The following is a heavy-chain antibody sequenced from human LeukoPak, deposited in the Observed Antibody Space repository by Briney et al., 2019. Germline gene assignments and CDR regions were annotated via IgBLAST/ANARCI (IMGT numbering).Heavy chain of an antibody. CDR3: ASSRYLSGWSFDY. Sequence: GSLRPSCEASGFPFSVYWMKWVRQAPGKGLEWVAYIKQDGSEKNYVDSVKGRSTISRDNGKNSLYLQMNSLRVKDTAVYYCASSRYLSGWSFDYWGQGTLVTVPS. D-gene: IGHD6-19*01. CDR2: IKQDGSEK. J-gene: IGHJ4*02. V-gene: IGHV3-7*01. CDR1: GFPFSVYW.